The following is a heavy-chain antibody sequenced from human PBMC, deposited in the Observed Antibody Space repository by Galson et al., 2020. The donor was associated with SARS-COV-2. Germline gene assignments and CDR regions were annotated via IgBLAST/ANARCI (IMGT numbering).Heavy chain of an antibody. V-gene: IGHV4-31*03. CDR2: IYYSGST. J-gene: IGHJ3*02. CDR1: GGSITSGGYF. CDR3: ARVNGGAHVFEI. Sequence: SETLSLTCIVSGGSITSGGYFWSWIRQHPGKGLEWIGNIYYSGSTDYNPSLRGRPTISEDTSKNQFSLILTSVTAADTAVYYCARVNGGAHVFEIWGQGTMVTVSS.